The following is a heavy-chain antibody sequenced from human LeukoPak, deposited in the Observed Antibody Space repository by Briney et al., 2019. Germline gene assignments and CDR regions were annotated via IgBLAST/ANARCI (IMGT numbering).Heavy chain of an antibody. CDR3: AKGAYDYIEMGYFDD. V-gene: IGHV3-23*01. J-gene: IGHJ4*02. CDR1: GFRFSNFA. CDR2: IIGSSGDT. D-gene: IGHD5-12*01. Sequence: GGSLRLSCAASGFRFSNFAMSWVRQAPGKGLEWVSLIIGSSGDTLYADSVKGRFTISRDISKNRLDLQMNSLRAEDTALYYCAKGAYDYIEMGYFDDWGQGTLVTVSS.